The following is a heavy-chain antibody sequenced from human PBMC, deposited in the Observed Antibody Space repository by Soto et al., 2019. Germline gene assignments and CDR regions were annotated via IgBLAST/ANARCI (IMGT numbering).Heavy chain of an antibody. V-gene: IGHV3-48*01. CDR2: ISSSSTI. CDR1: GFTFSTYS. CDR3: ARERGSGWTFDY. Sequence: GGSLRLSCAASGFTFSTYSMNWVRQAPGKGLEWVSSISSSSTIYYADSVKGRFTISIDNVQNSLYLQMHSLRAEDTAVYYCARERGSGWTFDYWGQGTLVTV. J-gene: IGHJ4*02. D-gene: IGHD6-19*01.